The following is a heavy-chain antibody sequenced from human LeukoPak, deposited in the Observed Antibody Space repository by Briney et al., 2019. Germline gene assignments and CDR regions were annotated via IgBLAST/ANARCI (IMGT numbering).Heavy chain of an antibody. V-gene: IGHV1-18*01. Sequence: ASVKVSCKASGYTFTGNGITWVRQAPGQGLEWMGWISGYNGNTVYAQMFQGRVTMTTDTSTSTAYMELRSLRSDDTAVYYCAKDDPNDYKPWIYWGQGTLVIVSS. CDR2: ISGYNGNT. CDR1: GYTFTGNG. D-gene: IGHD4-11*01. CDR3: AKDDPNDYKPWIY. J-gene: IGHJ4*02.